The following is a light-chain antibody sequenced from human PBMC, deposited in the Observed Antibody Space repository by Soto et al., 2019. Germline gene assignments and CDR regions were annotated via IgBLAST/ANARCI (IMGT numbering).Light chain of an antibody. J-gene: IGKJ3*01. CDR1: QSVSSSY. CDR2: GAS. Sequence: EIVLTQSPGTLSLSPGERATLSCRASQSVSSSYLAWYQQKPGQAPRLLIYGASGRATGIPDRFSGSGSGTDFTLTISRLEPEDSAVYYWQQYGSSRGFTFGPGTKVDIK. V-gene: IGKV3-20*01. CDR3: QQYGSSRGFT.